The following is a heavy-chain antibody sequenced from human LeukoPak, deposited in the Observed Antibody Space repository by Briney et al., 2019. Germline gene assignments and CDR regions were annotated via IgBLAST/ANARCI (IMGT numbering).Heavy chain of an antibody. CDR2: ISSSSSYI. CDR1: GLTFSSYS. CDR3: ARYGETGGYFDY. V-gene: IGHV3-21*01. J-gene: IGHJ4*02. D-gene: IGHD4-17*01. Sequence: GGSLRLSCAASGLTFSSYSMNWVRQAPGKGLEWVSSISSSSSYIYYADSVKGRFTISRDNAKNSLYLQMNSLRAEDTAVYYCARYGETGGYFDYWGQGTLVTVSS.